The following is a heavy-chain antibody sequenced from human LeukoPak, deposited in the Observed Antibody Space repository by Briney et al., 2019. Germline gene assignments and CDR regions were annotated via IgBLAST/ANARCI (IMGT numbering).Heavy chain of an antibody. V-gene: IGHV1-18*01. Sequence: ASVKVSCKASGYTFTSYGISWVRQAPGQGLEWMGWISAYNGNTNYAQKLQGRVTMTTDTSTSTAYMELRSLRSDDTAVYYCARNSPFRSTAARPVFDYWGQGTLVTVSS. J-gene: IGHJ4*02. CDR2: ISAYNGNT. CDR1: GYTFTSYG. CDR3: ARNSPFRSTAARPVFDY. D-gene: IGHD6-6*01.